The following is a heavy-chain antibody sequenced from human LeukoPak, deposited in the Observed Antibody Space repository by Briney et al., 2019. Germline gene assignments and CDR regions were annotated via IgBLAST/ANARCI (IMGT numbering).Heavy chain of an antibody. CDR2: IYYSGST. V-gene: IGHV4-39*07. CDR3: ARDLGWVIAPAGTGWFDP. D-gene: IGHD6-13*01. CDR1: GGSISSSSYY. J-gene: IGHJ5*02. Sequence: SETLSLTCTVSGGSISSSSYYWGWIRQPPGKGLEWIGSIYYSGSTYYNPSLKSRVTISVDTSKNQFSLKLSSVTAADTAVYYCARDLGWVIAPAGTGWFDPWGQGTLVTVSS.